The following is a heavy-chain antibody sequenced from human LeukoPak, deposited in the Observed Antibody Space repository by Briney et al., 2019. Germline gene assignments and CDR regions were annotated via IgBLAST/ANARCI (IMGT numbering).Heavy chain of an antibody. CDR1: GYTFTGYY. V-gene: IGHV1-2*02. CDR2: INPNSGGT. J-gene: IGHJ5*02. D-gene: IGHD3-10*01. CDR3: ARDRGMVRGYIYNWFDP. Sequence: ASVKVSCKASGYTFTGYYMHWVRQAPGQGLEWMGWINPNSGGTNYAQKFQGRVTMTRDTSISTAHMELSRLRSDDTAVYYCARDRGMVRGYIYNWFDPWGQGTLVTVSS.